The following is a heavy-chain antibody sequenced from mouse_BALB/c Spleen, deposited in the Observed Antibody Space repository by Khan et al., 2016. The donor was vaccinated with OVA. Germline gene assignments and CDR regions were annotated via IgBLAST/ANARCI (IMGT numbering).Heavy chain of an antibody. CDR3: ARSYGSWAMDY. D-gene: IGHD1-1*01. V-gene: IGHV3-8*02. Sequence: VQLQESGPSLVKPSQTLSLTCSVTGDSITSGFWNWIRKFPGNKFEYMGYVTYSGNTYYNPSLNRRISITPHTSKSQYYLQLNSVTTEDTATYFCARSYGSWAMDYWGQGTSVTVSS. CDR1: GDSITSGF. J-gene: IGHJ4*01. CDR2: VTYSGNT.